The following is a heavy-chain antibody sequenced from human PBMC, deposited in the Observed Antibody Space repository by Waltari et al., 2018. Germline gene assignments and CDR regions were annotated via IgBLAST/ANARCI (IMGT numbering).Heavy chain of an antibody. CDR1: GFTFRSYA. J-gene: IGHJ4*02. CDR2: ISSDG. D-gene: IGHD3-3*01. CDR3: ASLRISIFGVVYYFDS. Sequence: QVQLMESGGGVVQPGRSLRLSCAASGFTFRSYAMHWVRQAPGKGLEWVAVISSDGKSKNTLYLQMDSLRPEDTALYYCASLRISIFGVVYYFDSWGQGALVTVSS. V-gene: IGHV3-30*04.